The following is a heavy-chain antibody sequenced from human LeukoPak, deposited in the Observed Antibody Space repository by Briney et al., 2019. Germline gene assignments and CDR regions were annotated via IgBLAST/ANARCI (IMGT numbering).Heavy chain of an antibody. J-gene: IGHJ4*02. Sequence: QPGGSLRLSCAASGSTFSSYAMSWVRQAPGKGLEWVAFIRYEGNENYYADSVKGRFTISRDNAKNSLYLQMNSLRAEDTAVYYCTRDPRRLDYWGQGTLVTVSS. V-gene: IGHV3-30*02. CDR1: GSTFSSYA. CDR3: TRDPRRLDY. CDR2: IRYEGNEN.